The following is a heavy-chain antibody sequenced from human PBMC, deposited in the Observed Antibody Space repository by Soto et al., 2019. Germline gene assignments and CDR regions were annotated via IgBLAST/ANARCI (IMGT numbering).Heavy chain of an antibody. D-gene: IGHD3-10*01. CDR2: IWYDGSNK. CDR3: ARESSYYGMDV. J-gene: IGHJ6*02. V-gene: IGHV3-33*01. CDR1: GFTFSSYG. Sequence: QVQLVESGGGVVQPGRSLRLSCAASGFTFSSYGMHWVRQAPGKGLEWVAVIWYDGSNKYYADSVKGRFTISRDNSKNTLYLQMNSLRVEDTAVYYCARESSYYGMDVWGQGTTVTVSS.